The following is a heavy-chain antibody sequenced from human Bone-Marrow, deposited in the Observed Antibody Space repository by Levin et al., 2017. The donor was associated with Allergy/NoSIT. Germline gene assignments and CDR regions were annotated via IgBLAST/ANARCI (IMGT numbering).Heavy chain of an antibody. CDR3: ATDLTNAEWRHY. D-gene: IGHD3-3*01. CDR1: GYTLTELS. J-gene: IGHJ4*02. V-gene: IGHV1-24*01. Sequence: ASVKVSCKVSGYTLTELSMHWVRQAPGKGLEWMGGFDPEDGETIYAQKFQGRVTMTEDTSTDTAYMALSSLRSEDTAVYYCATDLTNAEWRHYWGQGTLVTVSS. CDR2: FDPEDGET.